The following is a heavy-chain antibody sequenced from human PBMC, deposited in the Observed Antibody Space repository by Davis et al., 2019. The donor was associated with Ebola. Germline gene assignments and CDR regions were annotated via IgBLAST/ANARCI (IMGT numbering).Heavy chain of an antibody. CDR1: GFTFSSYA. D-gene: IGHD2-2*01. J-gene: IGHJ3*02. CDR3: ANPDIVVVPAARVPAFDI. Sequence: PGGSLRLSCAASGFTFSSYAMSWVRQAPGKGLEWVSAISGSGGSTYYADSVKGRFTISRDNSKNTLYLQMNSLRAEDTAVYYCANPDIVVVPAARVPAFDIWGQGTMVTVSS. V-gene: IGHV3-23*01. CDR2: ISGSGGST.